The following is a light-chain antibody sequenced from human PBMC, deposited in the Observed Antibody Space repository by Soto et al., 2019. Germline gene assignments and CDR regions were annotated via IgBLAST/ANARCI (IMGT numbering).Light chain of an antibody. CDR2: ESS. CDR1: QSVSSTF. Sequence: EIVLTQSPGTLSLSPGERATLSCRASQSVSSTFLAWYQQKPGQAPRLLIYESSSRATGIPDRFSGSGSGRDFTLTISRLEPEDSAVYSCQQFGSSPMYTFGQGTKLEIK. CDR3: QQFGSSPMYT. V-gene: IGKV3-20*01. J-gene: IGKJ2*01.